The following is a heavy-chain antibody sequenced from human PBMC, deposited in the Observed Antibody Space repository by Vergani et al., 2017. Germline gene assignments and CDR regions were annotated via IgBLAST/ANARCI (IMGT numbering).Heavy chain of an antibody. CDR3: ARLDIVVVPAAISLYYHYYMDV. D-gene: IGHD2-2*02. CDR1: GFTFSDYY. V-gene: IGHV3-11*01. CDR2: ISSSGSTI. J-gene: IGHJ6*03. Sequence: QVQLVESGGGLVKPGGSLRLSCAASGFTFSDYYMSWIRQAPGKGLEGVSYISSSGSTIYYADSVKGRFTISRDNAKNSLYLQMNSLRAEDTAVYYCARLDIVVVPAAISLYYHYYMDVWGKGTTVTVSS.